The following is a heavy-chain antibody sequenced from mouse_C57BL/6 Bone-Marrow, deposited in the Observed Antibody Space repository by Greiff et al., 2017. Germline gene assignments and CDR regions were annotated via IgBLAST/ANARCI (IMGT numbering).Heavy chain of an antibody. J-gene: IGHJ2*01. V-gene: IGHV5-6*02. CDR1: GFTFSSYG. Sequence: DVKLVESGGDLVKPGASLKLSCAASGFTFSSYGMPWVRQTPDKRLEWVATISSGGSYTYYPESVKGRFTISRDNAKNTLYLQLSSLKSEDTAMYYCARRGARAGLDYWGQGTTLTVSA. CDR2: ISSGGSYT. CDR3: ARRGARAGLDY.